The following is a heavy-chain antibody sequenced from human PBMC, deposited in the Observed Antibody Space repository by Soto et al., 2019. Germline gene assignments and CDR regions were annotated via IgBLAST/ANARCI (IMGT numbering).Heavy chain of an antibody. V-gene: IGHV3-23*01. Sequence: PGGSLRLSCAASGFTFSSYAMSWVRQAPGKGLEWVSAISGSGGSTYYADSVKGRFTISRDNSKNTLYLQMNSLRAEDTAVYYCARDYFSGGSCYSESWLDSWGQGTLVTVSS. CDR2: ISGSGGST. CDR3: ARDYFSGGSCYSESWLDS. D-gene: IGHD2-15*01. J-gene: IGHJ5*01. CDR1: GFTFSSYA.